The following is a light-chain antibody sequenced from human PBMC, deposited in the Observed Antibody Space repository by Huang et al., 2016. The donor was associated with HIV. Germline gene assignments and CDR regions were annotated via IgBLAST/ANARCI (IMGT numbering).Light chain of an antibody. CDR1: QYVSSN. CDR3: QQYNNWPRT. V-gene: IGKV3-15*01. Sequence: ERVMTQSPDTLSVSPGERATLYCRASQYVSSNLAWYQQTPVQAPRLLVYGSSTSVIDIPARFSGSGSGTEFTLTISSLQSEDSAVYYCQQYNNWPRTFGQGTKLEIK. CDR2: GSS. J-gene: IGKJ2*01.